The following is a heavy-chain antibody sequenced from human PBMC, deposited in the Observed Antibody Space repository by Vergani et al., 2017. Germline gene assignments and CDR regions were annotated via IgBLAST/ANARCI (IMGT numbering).Heavy chain of an antibody. V-gene: IGHV3-48*01. D-gene: IGHD2-2*01. CDR3: ARGCSSTSCYRYYYGMDV. CDR1: GFTFSSYS. Sequence: EVQLLESGGGLVQPGGSLRLSCAASGFTFSSYSMNWVRQAPGKGLEWVSYISSSSSTIYYADSVKGRFTISRDNAKNSLYLQMNSLRAEDTAVYYCARGCSSTSCYRYYYGMDVWGQGTTVTVSS. CDR2: ISSSSSTI. J-gene: IGHJ6*02.